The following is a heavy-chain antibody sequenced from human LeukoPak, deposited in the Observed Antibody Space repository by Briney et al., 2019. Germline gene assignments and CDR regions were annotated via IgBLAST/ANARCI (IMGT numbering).Heavy chain of an antibody. CDR3: ARVQGYCSTTSCYPHY. CDR2: VNTNTGNP. D-gene: IGHD2-2*01. V-gene: IGHV7-4-1*02. J-gene: IGHJ4*02. CDR1: GYTFTDYA. Sequence: ASVKVSCKPSGYTFTDYAINWVRQAPGQGLEYMGWVNTNTGNPTYAQGFTGRFVFSLDTSVSTAYLQISSLKAENTAIYYCARVQGYCSTTSCYPHYWGQGTLVTVSS.